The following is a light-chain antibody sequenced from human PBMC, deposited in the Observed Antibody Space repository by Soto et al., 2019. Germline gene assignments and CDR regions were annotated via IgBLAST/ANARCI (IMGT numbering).Light chain of an antibody. Sequence: QSALTQPASVSGSPGQSITISCTGTSSDVGGYKYVSWYQQHPGKAPKLMIYEVSNRPSGISDRFSGSKSGNTASLTISGLLAEDEADYYCTSYTSTSTYVFGTGTKVTVL. V-gene: IGLV2-14*01. CDR3: TSYTSTSTYV. CDR1: SSDVGGYKY. CDR2: EVS. J-gene: IGLJ1*01.